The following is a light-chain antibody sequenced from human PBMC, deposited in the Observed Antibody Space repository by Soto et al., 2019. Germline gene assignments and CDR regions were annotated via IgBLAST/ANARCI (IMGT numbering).Light chain of an antibody. CDR3: QQLSNRPA. J-gene: IGKJ1*01. CDR2: DAS. V-gene: IGKV3-11*01. CDR1: QSVSSY. Sequence: SCRASQSVSSYLAWYQQKPGQAPRLLIYDASNRATGIPVRLSGSGSGTDVSRLGSTVEPQYRSVKFCQQLSNRPAFGQGTKVDIK.